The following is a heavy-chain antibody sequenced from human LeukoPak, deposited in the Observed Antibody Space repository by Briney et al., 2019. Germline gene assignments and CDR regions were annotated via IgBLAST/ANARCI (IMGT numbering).Heavy chain of an antibody. D-gene: IGHD2-21*02. CDR2: IYYRRST. Sequence: MPSQTLSLTCTVSGGYISSGGYAWSWIRQHPGKGLEWIGHIYYRRSTYYNPSLKSRVTISVDTSKNQFSLKLSSVTAADTAVYYCASYRGGDCYLIEPTYYFDYWGQGTLVTVSS. J-gene: IGHJ4*02. CDR1: GGYISSGGYA. V-gene: IGHV4-31*03. CDR3: ASYRGGDCYLIEPTYYFDY.